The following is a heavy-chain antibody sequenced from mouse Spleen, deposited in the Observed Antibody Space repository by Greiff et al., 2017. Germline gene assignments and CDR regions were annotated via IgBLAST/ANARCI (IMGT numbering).Heavy chain of an antibody. CDR2: IYPRDGST. CDR1: GYTFTSYD. Sequence: VQLQESGPELVKPGASVKLSCKASGYTFTSYDINWVKQRPGQGLEWIGWIYPRDGSTKYNEKFKGKATLTVDTSSSTAYMELHSLTSEDSAVYFCARDGTGTAYWYFDVWGAGTTVTVSS. D-gene: IGHD4-1*01. V-gene: IGHV1-85*01. J-gene: IGHJ1*01. CDR3: ARDGTGTAYWYFDV.